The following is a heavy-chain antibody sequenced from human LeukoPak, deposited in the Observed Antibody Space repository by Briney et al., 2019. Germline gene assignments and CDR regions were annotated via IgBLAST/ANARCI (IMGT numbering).Heavy chain of an antibody. V-gene: IGHV4-59*11. D-gene: IGHD1-20*01. CDR3: ARVGHNSSGVYYYYYYMDV. CDR1: GGSISSHY. Sequence: SETLSLICTVSGGSISSHYWSWIRQPPGKGLEWIGYIYYSGSTNYNPSLKSRVTISVDTSKNQFSLKLSSVTAADTAVYYCARVGHNSSGVYYYYYYMDVWGKGTTVTVSS. CDR2: IYYSGST. J-gene: IGHJ6*03.